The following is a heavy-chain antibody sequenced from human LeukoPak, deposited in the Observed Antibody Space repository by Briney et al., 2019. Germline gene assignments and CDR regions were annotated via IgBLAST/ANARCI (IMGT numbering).Heavy chain of an antibody. CDR3: ARGGVLWYKKVDY. J-gene: IGHJ4*02. V-gene: IGHV4-34*01. D-gene: IGHD2-21*01. CDR1: GGSFSGYY. Sequence: SETLSLTCAVYGGSFSGYYWSWIRQPPGKGLEWIGEINHSGSTNYNPSLKSRVTISVDTSKNQFSLKLSSVTAADTAVYYCARGGVLWYKKVDYWGQGTLVTVSS. CDR2: INHSGST.